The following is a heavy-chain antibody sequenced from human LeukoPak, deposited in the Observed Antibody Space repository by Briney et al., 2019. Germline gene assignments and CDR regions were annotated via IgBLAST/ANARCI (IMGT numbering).Heavy chain of an antibody. Sequence: GASVNVSCKASGYTFTSYYMHWVRQAPGQGLEWMGIINPSGGSTSYAQKFQGRVTMTRDMSTSTVYMELSSLRSEDTAVYYCARDTQILFLSLDYWGQGTLVTVSS. D-gene: IGHD3-3*01. J-gene: IGHJ4*02. CDR2: INPSGGST. V-gene: IGHV1-46*01. CDR1: GYTFTSYY. CDR3: ARDTQILFLSLDY.